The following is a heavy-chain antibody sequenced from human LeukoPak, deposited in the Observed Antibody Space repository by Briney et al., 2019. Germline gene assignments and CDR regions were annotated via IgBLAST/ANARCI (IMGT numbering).Heavy chain of an antibody. CDR3: ASPITMVRGGEEGAFDI. CDR2: IIPIFGTA. CDR1: GYTFTSYG. D-gene: IGHD3-10*01. V-gene: IGHV1-69*13. J-gene: IGHJ3*02. Sequence: GASVKVSCKASGYTFTSYGISWVRQAPGQGLEWMGGIIPIFGTANYAQKFQGRVTITADESTSTAYMELSSLRSEDTAVYYCASPITMVRGGEEGAFDIWGQGTMVTVSS.